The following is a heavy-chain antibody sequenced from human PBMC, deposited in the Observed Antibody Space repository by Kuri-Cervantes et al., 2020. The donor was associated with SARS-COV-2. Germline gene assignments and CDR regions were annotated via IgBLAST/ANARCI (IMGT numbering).Heavy chain of an antibody. CDR3: ARDLEGPSYYYYMDV. Sequence: LSLTCAASGFTFSSYAMHWVRQAPGKGLEWVAVISYDGSNKYYADSVKGRFTISRDNSKNTLYLQMNSLRAEDTAVYYCARDLEGPSYYYYMDVWGKGTTVTVSS. J-gene: IGHJ6*03. CDR1: GFTFSSYA. CDR2: ISYDGSNK. V-gene: IGHV3-30*14. D-gene: IGHD1-1*01.